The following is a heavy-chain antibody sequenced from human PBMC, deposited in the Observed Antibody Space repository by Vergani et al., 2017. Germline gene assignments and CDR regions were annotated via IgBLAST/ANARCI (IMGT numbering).Heavy chain of an antibody. Sequence: EVQLVESGGGLVQPGRSLRLSCAASGLTFDDYAMHWVRQAPGKGLEWVSGISWNSGSIGYADSVKGRFTISRDNAKNSLYLQMNSLRAEDTALYYCARTYSSSWYGYFDLWGRGTLVTVSS. D-gene: IGHD6-13*01. V-gene: IGHV3-9*01. CDR3: ARTYSSSWYGYFDL. CDR2: ISWNSGSI. CDR1: GLTFDDYA. J-gene: IGHJ2*01.